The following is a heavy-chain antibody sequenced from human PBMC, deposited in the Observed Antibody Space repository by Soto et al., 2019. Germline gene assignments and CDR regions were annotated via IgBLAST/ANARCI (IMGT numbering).Heavy chain of an antibody. D-gene: IGHD3-22*01. CDR3: VRGGNPYHYATSGPGTFDK. CDR1: GDSVSGGDSY. V-gene: IGHV4-30-4*01. Sequence: QVQLQESGPGLVKPSQTLSLTCTVSGDSVSGGDSYWSWIRQPPGKALEWIGYTSFSGYTSYSLSLKSRVTISVDMSKSQFSLRLTSVTAADTAIYYCVRGGNPYHYATSGPGTFDKWGQGTLVSVSS. CDR2: TSFSGYT. J-gene: IGHJ4*02.